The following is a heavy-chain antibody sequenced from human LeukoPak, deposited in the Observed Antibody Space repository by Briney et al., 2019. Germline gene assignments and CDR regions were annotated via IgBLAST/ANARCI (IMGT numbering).Heavy chain of an antibody. V-gene: IGHV3-53*01. CDR3: ASRDLSSSSGFGYYYYMDV. Sequence: GGSLRLSCAASGFTVSSNYMSWVRQAPGKGLEWVSVIYSGGSTYYADSVKGRFTISRDNSKNTLYLQMNSLRAEDTAVYYCASRDLSSSSGFGYYYYMDVWGKGTTVTISS. CDR1: GFTVSSNY. D-gene: IGHD3-10*01. J-gene: IGHJ6*03. CDR2: IYSGGST.